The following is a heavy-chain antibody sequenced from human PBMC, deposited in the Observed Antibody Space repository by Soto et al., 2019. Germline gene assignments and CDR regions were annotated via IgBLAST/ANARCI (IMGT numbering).Heavy chain of an antibody. J-gene: IGHJ4*02. CDR1: GGSISSSSYY. V-gene: IGHV4-39*01. CDR3: ARHHADYYDSSGYSGDIDY. D-gene: IGHD3-22*01. Sequence: SETLSLTCTVSGGSISSSSYYWGWIRQPPGKGLEWIGSIYYSGSTYYNPSLKSRVTISVDTSKNQFSLKLSSVTAADTAVYYCARHHADYYDSSGYSGDIDYWGQGTLVTVSS. CDR2: IYYSGST.